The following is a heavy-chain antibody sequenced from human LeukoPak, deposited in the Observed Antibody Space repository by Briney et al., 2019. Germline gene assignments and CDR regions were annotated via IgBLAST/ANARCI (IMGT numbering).Heavy chain of an antibody. CDR3: AREVVNGDLTGDH. CDR2: IYYSGST. V-gene: IGHV4-31*03. Sequence: PSETLSLTCTVSGGSISSGGYYWSWIRQHPGKGLEWIGYIYYSGSTYYNPSLKSRVTISVDTSKNQFSLKLSSVTAADTAVYYCAREVVNGDLTGDHWGQGTLVTVSS. D-gene: IGHD4-17*01. CDR1: GGSISSGGYY. J-gene: IGHJ4*02.